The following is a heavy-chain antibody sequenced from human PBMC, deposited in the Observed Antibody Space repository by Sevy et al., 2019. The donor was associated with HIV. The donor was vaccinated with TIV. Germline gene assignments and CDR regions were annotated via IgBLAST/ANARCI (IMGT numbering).Heavy chain of an antibody. V-gene: IGHV1-69*06. J-gene: IGHJ4*02. CDR1: GGTFSSYA. Sequence: VKVSCKASGGTFSSYAISWVRQAPGQGLEWMGGIIPIFGTANYAQKFQGRVTITADKSTSTADVELSSLRSEDTAVYYCARGAYYDSSGYYYRFDYWGQGTLVTVSS. CDR2: IIPIFGTA. CDR3: ARGAYYDSSGYYYRFDY. D-gene: IGHD3-22*01.